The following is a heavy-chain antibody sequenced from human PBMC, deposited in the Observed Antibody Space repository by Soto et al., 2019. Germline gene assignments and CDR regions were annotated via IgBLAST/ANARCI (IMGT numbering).Heavy chain of an antibody. V-gene: IGHV3-48*02. CDR3: ARDYDFWSGYCGFDY. CDR1: GFTFSSYS. J-gene: IGHJ4*02. Sequence: EVQLVESGGGLVQPGGSLRLSCAASGFTFSSYSMNWVRQAPGKGLEWVSYISSSSSTIYYADSVKGRFTISRDNSKNSLYLQMNGVRDEDTAVYYCARDYDFWSGYCGFDYWGQGTLVTVSS. CDR2: ISSSSSTI. D-gene: IGHD3-3*01.